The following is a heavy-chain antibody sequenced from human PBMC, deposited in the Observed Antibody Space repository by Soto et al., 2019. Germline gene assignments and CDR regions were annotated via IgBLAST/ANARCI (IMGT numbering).Heavy chain of an antibody. V-gene: IGHV1-8*01. Sequence: QVQLVQSGAEVKKPGASVKVSCKASGYTFTSYDINWVRQATGQGLEWMGWMNPNSGNTGYAQKFQGRATTTRNTPTSTAYMGPTSLRSADTARYYRARALSSGWFSNWGQGTLVTGSS. CDR2: MNPNSGNT. CDR1: GYTFTSYD. J-gene: IGHJ4*02. D-gene: IGHD6-19*01. CDR3: ARALSSGWFSN.